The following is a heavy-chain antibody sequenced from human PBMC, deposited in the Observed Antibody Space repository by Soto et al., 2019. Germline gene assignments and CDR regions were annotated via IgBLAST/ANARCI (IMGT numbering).Heavy chain of an antibody. J-gene: IGHJ6*02. Sequence: EVQLLESGGGLVQPGGSLRLSCAAAGFTFSNYALTWVRQSPGKGLEWVSTFSGSGGSTYYADSVRGRFTISRDNSKNTLFLQMNSLRVEDTAIYYCARDWTGDTCPCLGVWGQGTTVSVSS. D-gene: IGHD3-3*01. CDR3: ARDWTGDTCPCLGV. CDR2: FSGSGGST. CDR1: GFTFSNYA. V-gene: IGHV3-23*01.